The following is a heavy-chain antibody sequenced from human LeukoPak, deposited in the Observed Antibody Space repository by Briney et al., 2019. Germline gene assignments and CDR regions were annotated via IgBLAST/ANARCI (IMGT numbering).Heavy chain of an antibody. CDR2: ISYDGSNK. D-gene: IGHD5-12*01. CDR3: AKDLYGGYVGSGNWFVP. CDR1: GFTFRNYD. J-gene: IGHJ5*02. Sequence: SGGSLRLSCAASGFTFRNYDMHWVRQAPGKGLEWVAVISYDGSNKYYADSVKGRFTISRDNPENTLYLQMNGLRAEDTALYYCAKDLYGGYVGSGNWFVPWGQGTLVTVSS. V-gene: IGHV3-30*18.